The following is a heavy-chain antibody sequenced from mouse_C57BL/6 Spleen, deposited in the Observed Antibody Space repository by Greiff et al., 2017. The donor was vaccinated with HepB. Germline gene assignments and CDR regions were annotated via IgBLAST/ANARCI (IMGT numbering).Heavy chain of an antibody. CDR2: INPGSGGT. J-gene: IGHJ1*03. D-gene: IGHD1-1*01. CDR1: GYAFTNYL. Sequence: VQLVESGAELVRPGTSVKVSCKASGYAFTNYLIEWVKQRPGQGLEWIGVINPGSGGTNYNEKFKGKATLTADKSSSTAYMQLSSLTSEDSAVYFCASYGSSYWYFDVWGTGTTVTVSS. CDR3: ASYGSSYWYFDV. V-gene: IGHV1-54*01.